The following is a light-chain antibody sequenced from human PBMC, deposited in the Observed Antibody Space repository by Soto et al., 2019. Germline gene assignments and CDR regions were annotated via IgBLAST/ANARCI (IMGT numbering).Light chain of an antibody. J-gene: IGKJ3*01. CDR2: GAS. Sequence: EIVLTQSPGTLSLSPGERATLSCRASQSVSSSYLAWYQQKPGQAPRLLIYGASSRATGIPDRFSGSGSGTDFTLTISRLEPEDFAVYYGQQYGSSPTFTVGPGTKVDIK. V-gene: IGKV3-20*01. CDR1: QSVSSSY. CDR3: QQYGSSPTFT.